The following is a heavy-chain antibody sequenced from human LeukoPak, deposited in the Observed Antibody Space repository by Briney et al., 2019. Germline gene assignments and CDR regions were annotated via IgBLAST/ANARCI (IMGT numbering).Heavy chain of an antibody. CDR3: ARAAPGTDY. CDR1: GFTFSTYS. V-gene: IGHV3-30*04. D-gene: IGHD6-13*01. J-gene: IGHJ4*02. Sequence: GRSLRLSCAASGFTFSTYSMHWVRQAPGKGLEWVAVISYDGSNKYFADSVKGRFTISRDNSKNTLYLQMNSLKTEDTAVYYWARAAPGTDYWGQGTLVTVSS. CDR2: ISYDGSNK.